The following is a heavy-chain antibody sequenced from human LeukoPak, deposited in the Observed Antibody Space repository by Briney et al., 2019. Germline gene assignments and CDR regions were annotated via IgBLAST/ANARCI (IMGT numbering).Heavy chain of an antibody. CDR2: IYPGDSDT. CDR1: GYSFTSYW. CDR3: ARAPSGTFSPYYFDY. Sequence: GESLKISCKGSGYSFTSYWIVWVRQMSGKGLEWMGIIYPGDSDTRYSPSFQGQVTISADKSIDTAYLQWSSLKASDTAMYYCARAPSGTFSPYYFDYWGQGALITVSS. D-gene: IGHD1-26*01. J-gene: IGHJ4*02. V-gene: IGHV5-51*01.